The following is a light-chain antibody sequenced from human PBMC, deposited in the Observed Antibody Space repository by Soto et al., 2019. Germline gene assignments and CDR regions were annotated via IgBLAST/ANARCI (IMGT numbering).Light chain of an antibody. V-gene: IGLV1-44*01. CDR3: KSYAGSNTYV. Sequence: QSVLTQPPSASGTPGQTITISCSGGSSNIGINTVSWYEHLPGTAPRLLIYEVVQRPSGVPDRFSGSKSGNTASLTVSGLQAADEAHYFCKSYAGSNTYVFGSGTKVTVL. J-gene: IGLJ1*01. CDR1: SSNIGINT. CDR2: EVV.